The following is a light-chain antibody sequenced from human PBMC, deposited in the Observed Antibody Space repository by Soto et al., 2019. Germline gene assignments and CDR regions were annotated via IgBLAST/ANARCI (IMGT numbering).Light chain of an antibody. CDR1: QSVSSSY. CDR2: GAS. CDR3: QQYGSSPSVT. J-gene: IGKJ1*01. V-gene: IGKV3-20*01. Sequence: EIVLTQSPGTLSLSPGERATLSCRASQSVSSSYLAWYQQKPGQAPRLLIYGASSRTTGIPDRLSGSGSGTDFTLTISRLEPEDFAVYYCQQYGSSPSVTFGQGTKV.